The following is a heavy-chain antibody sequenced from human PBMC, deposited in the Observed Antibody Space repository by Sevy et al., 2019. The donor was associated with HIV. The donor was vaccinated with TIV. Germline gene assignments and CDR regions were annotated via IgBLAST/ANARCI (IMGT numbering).Heavy chain of an antibody. CDR2: IISSGSSK. V-gene: IGHV3-48*03. Sequence: GGSLRLSCTASGFTFSSYEMNWVHQAPGKGLEWVSNIISSGSSKYYADSVKGRFTISRDNAKNSLFLQMNSLRVEDTAVYYCARGPHHYYDSSAFFDYWGQGTLVTVSS. CDR3: ARGPHHYYDSSAFFDY. J-gene: IGHJ4*02. D-gene: IGHD3-22*01. CDR1: GFTFSSYE.